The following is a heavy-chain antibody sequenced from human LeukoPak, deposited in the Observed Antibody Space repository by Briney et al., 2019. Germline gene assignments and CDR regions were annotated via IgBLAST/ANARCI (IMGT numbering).Heavy chain of an antibody. V-gene: IGHV1-2*02. Sequence: ASVKVSCKASGGTFSSYAISWVRQAPGQGLEWMGWIDPKSGGTNYAQKFQGRVTMTRDTSISTVYMELSRLRSDDTAMYYCARGILLVTAIGTFDIWGQGTMVTVSS. CDR3: ARGILLVTAIGTFDI. CDR1: GGTFSSYA. J-gene: IGHJ3*02. CDR2: IDPKSGGT. D-gene: IGHD2-21*02.